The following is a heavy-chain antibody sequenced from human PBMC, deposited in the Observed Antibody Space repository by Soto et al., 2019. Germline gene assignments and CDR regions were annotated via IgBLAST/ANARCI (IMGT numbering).Heavy chain of an antibody. D-gene: IGHD2-15*01. J-gene: IGHJ4*02. CDR2: ISGSGGST. V-gene: IGHV3-23*01. Sequence: VGSLRLSCAASGFTFSSYAMSWVRQAPGKGLEWVSAISGSGGSTYYADSVKGRFTISRDNSKNTLYLQMNSLRAEDTAVYYCAKDQCSGGSCYSDDYWGQGTLVTVSS. CDR3: AKDQCSGGSCYSDDY. CDR1: GFTFSSYA.